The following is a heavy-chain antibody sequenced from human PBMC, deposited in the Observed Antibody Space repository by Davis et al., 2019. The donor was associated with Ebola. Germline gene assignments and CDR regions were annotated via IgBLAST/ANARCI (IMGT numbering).Heavy chain of an antibody. J-gene: IGHJ3*02. CDR2: ISYDGSNK. D-gene: IGHD7-27*01. Sequence: GESLKISCAASGFTFSSYGMHWVRQAPGKGLEWVAVISYDGSNKYYADSVKGRFTISRDNAKNSLYLQMNSLRAEDTAVYYCARDLNWGDAFDIWGQGTMVTVSS. V-gene: IGHV3-30*03. CDR3: ARDLNWGDAFDI. CDR1: GFTFSSYG.